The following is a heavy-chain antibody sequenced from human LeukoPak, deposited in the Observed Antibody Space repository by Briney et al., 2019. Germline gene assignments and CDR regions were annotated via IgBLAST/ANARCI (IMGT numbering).Heavy chain of an antibody. CDR1: GYSFTSYW. V-gene: IGHV5-51*01. D-gene: IGHD3-22*01. Sequence: GESLKISCKGSGYSFTSYWIGWVRQMPGKGLEWMGIIYPGDSDTRYSPSFQGQGTISADKSISTAYLQWSSLKASDTAMYYCARHSNYYDSSGYYEFDYWGQGTLVTVSS. CDR2: IYPGDSDT. CDR3: ARHSNYYDSSGYYEFDY. J-gene: IGHJ4*02.